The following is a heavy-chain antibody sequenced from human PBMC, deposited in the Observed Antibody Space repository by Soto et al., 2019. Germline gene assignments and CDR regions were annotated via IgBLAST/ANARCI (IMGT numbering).Heavy chain of an antibody. D-gene: IGHD1-1*01. J-gene: IGHJ6*02. Sequence: QVQLQQSGGEAKKPGASAKVSCNSSDHTFTYYGINWVRRAPGQGLECMGWISGYNGNTKYAQKFQDRVTMSADTTTRTADMEMRSLTSDDTAVYFCGPTGRHYLGMDVWAQGTTDTVSS. CDR3: GPTGRHYLGMDV. V-gene: IGHV1-18*01. CDR1: DHTFTYYG. CDR2: ISGYNGNT.